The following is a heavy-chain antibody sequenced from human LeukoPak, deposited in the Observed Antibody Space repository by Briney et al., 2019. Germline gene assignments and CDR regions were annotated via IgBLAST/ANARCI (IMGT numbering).Heavy chain of an antibody. CDR3: ARSALDTSGSYYNPQPFDY. D-gene: IGHD3-10*01. V-gene: IGHV1-2*02. J-gene: IGHJ4*02. CDR2: INPNSGGT. Sequence: PGASVKVSCKASGYTFTGYYMHWVRQAPGQGLEWMGWINPNSGGTNYAQKFQGRVTMTRDTSISTAYMELSRLRSDDTAVYYCARSALDTSGSYYNPQPFDYWGQGTLVTVSS. CDR1: GYTFTGYY.